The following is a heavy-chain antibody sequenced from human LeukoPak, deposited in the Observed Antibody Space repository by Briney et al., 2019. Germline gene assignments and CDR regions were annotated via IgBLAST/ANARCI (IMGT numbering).Heavy chain of an antibody. CDR2: IIPIFGTA. V-gene: IGHV1-69*13. J-gene: IGHJ6*02. CDR1: RGTSSSYA. D-gene: IGHD3-9*01. Sequence: SVKLSCKASRGTSSSYAISWGRQAARHGREWLGGIIPIFGTANYATNFQGRVTITADESTSKDYMELSSVRSEDTAVYYCARVGTILTGYDLGYYYHYGMDVWGQGTTVTVSS. CDR3: ARVGTILTGYDLGYYYHYGMDV.